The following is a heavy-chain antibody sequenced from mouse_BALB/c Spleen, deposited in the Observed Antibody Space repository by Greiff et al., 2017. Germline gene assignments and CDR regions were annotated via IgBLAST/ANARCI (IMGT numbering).Heavy chain of an antibody. CDR3: ARSGYGSTDY. Sequence: EVKLVESGGGLVQPGGSRKLSCAASGFTFSSFGMHWVRQAPEKGLEWVAYISSGSSTIYYADTVKGRFTISRDNPKNTLFLQMTSLRSEDTAMYYCARSGYGSTDYWGQGTTLTVSS. CDR1: GFTFSSFG. D-gene: IGHD1-1*01. V-gene: IGHV5-17*02. CDR2: ISSGSSTI. J-gene: IGHJ2*01.